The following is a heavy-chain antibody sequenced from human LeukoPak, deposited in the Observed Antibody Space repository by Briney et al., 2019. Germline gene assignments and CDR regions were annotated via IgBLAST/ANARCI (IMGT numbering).Heavy chain of an antibody. Sequence: PSETLSLTCTVSGYSISSDYYWGWVRQPPGKGLEWIGSIYHSGSTYYNPSLKSRVTISVDTSKNQFSLKPTSVTAADTAVYYCARAIEVGAMTPFDYWGQGTLVTVSS. V-gene: IGHV4-38-2*02. J-gene: IGHJ4*02. CDR1: GYSISSDYY. D-gene: IGHD1-26*01. CDR2: IYHSGST. CDR3: ARAIEVGAMTPFDY.